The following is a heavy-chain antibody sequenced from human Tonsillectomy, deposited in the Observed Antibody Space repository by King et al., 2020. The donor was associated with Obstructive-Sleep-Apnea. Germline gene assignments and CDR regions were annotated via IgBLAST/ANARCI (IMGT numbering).Heavy chain of an antibody. CDR2: TKYRSKWYD. CDR3: AREEEDQDASGFHYHFDY. D-gene: IGHD3-22*01. CDR1: GDSVSSNSAA. J-gene: IGHJ4*02. V-gene: IGHV6-1*01. Sequence: VQLQQSGPGLVKPSQTLSLTCAVSGDSVSSNSAAWNWIRQSPSRGLEWLGRTKYRSKWYDDYAGSLKGRISINPDTSKNQISLQIRTVTPQDSAVYYCAREEEDQDASGFHYHFDYWGQGTLVTVSS.